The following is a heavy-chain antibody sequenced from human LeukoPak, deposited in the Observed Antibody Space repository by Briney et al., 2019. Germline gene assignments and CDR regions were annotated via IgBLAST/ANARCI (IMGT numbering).Heavy chain of an antibody. CDR1: GGSISSSSYY. CDR3: ASDYYVQYYFDY. CDR2: IYYSGST. V-gene: IGHV4-39*07. J-gene: IGHJ4*02. D-gene: IGHD3-10*02. Sequence: KPSETLSLTCTVSGGSISSSSYYWAWIRQPPGKGLEWIGHIYYSGSTYYNSSLKSRVTISVDTSKNQFSLKLSSVTAADTAVYYCASDYYVQYYFDYWGQGTLVTVSS.